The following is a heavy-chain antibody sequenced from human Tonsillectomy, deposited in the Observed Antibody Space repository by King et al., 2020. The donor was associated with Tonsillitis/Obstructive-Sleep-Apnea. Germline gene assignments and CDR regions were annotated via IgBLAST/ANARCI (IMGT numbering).Heavy chain of an antibody. CDR2: ISGSSNYI. Sequence: VQLVESGGGLVKPGGSLRLSCAASGFSFSSYSMNWVRQAPGKGLEWVSSISGSSNYIYYADSVKGRFTISRDNAQNSLYLQMNSLRAEDTAVYYCARDPRNXVXXIYXFSNXXXXXXKGTTVTVSS. V-gene: IGHV3-21*01. CDR3: ARDPRNXVXXIYXFSNXXXX. CDR1: GFSFSSYS. J-gene: IGHJ6*03. D-gene: IGHD4-11*01.